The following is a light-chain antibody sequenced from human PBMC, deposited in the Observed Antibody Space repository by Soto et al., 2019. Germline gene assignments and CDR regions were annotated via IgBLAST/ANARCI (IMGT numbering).Light chain of an antibody. J-gene: IGLJ1*01. CDR1: SSDVGGYNY. Sequence: QLVLTQPASVSGSPGQSITISCTGTSSDVGGYNYVSWYQQHPGKAPKLMIYEVSNRPSGVSNRFSGSKSGNTASLTISGLLAEDEADYYCSSYAGSNIYVFGTGTKLTVL. V-gene: IGLV2-14*01. CDR3: SSYAGSNIYV. CDR2: EVS.